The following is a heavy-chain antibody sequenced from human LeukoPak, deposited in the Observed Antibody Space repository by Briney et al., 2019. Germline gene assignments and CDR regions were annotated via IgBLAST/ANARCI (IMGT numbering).Heavy chain of an antibody. D-gene: IGHD3-16*02. J-gene: IGHJ4*02. CDR2: VGVSDGGT. Sequence: PGGSLRLSCAASGFPFISYAISWVRQAPGKVLEWISSVGVSDGGTKYGDSVNGRFTVSRDNSKNTVYLQMNSLRPEDTAVYFCAKDSGSYRYFDSWGQGTLVTVSS. V-gene: IGHV3-23*01. CDR3: AKDSGSYRYFDS. CDR1: GFPFISYA.